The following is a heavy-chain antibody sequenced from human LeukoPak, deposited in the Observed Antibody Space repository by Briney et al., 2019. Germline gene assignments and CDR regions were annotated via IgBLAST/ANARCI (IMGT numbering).Heavy chain of an antibody. CDR1: GFTFSSYA. Sequence: PGGSLRLSCAASGFTFSSYAMSWVRQAPGKGLEWVSAISGSGGSTYYADSVKGRFTISRDNSKNTLYLQMNSLRAEDTAVYCCAKLSSSGWYYFDYWGQGTLVTVSS. CDR3: AKLSSSGWYYFDY. J-gene: IGHJ4*02. D-gene: IGHD6-19*01. V-gene: IGHV3-23*01. CDR2: ISGSGGST.